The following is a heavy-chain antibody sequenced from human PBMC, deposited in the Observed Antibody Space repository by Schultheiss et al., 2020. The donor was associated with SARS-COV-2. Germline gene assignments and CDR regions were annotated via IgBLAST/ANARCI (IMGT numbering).Heavy chain of an antibody. CDR3: ARDMVVVPAALRGWFDP. CDR1: GYTFTSYY. D-gene: IGHD2-2*01. J-gene: IGHJ5*02. CDR2: IRAYNGNT. Sequence: ASVKVSCKASGYTFTSYYMHWVRQAPGQGLEWMGWIRAYNGNTNYAQKLQGRVTMTTDTSTSTAYMELRSLRSDDTAVYYCARDMVVVPAALRGWFDPWGQGTLVTVSS. V-gene: IGHV1-18*04.